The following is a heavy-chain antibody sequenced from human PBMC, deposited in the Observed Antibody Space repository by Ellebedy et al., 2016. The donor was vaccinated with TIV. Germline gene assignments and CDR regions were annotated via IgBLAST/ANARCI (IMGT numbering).Heavy chain of an antibody. Sequence: PGGSLRLSCAASGFTFSFYWMSWVRQAPGKGLEWVANIHKDGSEKFYVDSVKGRFTISRDNAKNSLYLQMNSLRAEDTAVYYCAGPPGVVALWGQGTLVTVSS. V-gene: IGHV3-7*03. CDR2: IHKDGSEK. D-gene: IGHD3-10*01. CDR3: AGPPGVVAL. J-gene: IGHJ4*02. CDR1: GFTFSFYW.